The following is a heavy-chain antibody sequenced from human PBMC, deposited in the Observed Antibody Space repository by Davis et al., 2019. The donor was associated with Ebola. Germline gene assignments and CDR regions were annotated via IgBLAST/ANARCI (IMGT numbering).Heavy chain of an antibody. D-gene: IGHD5-12*01. CDR3: ARALSGYDY. V-gene: IGHV4-34*01. J-gene: IGHJ4*02. CDR2: INHSGST. Sequence: MPSETLSLTCAVSGGSFSGYYWSWIRQPPGKGLEWIGEINHSGSTNYNPSLKSRVTISVDTSKNQFSLKLSSVTAADTAVYYCARALSGYDYWGQGTLVTVSS. CDR1: GGSFSGYY.